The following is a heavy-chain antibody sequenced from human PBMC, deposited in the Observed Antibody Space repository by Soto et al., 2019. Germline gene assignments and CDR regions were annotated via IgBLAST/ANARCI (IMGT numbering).Heavy chain of an antibody. J-gene: IGHJ6*03. D-gene: IGHD6-13*01. CDR3: ARHFRESAYSSSWPTTYYYMDV. CDR2: IYYSGST. CDR1: GGSISSSSYY. Sequence: SETLSLTCTVSGGSISSSSYYWGWIRQPPGKGLEWIGSIYYSGSTYYNPSLKSRVTISVDTSKNQFSLKLSSVTAADTAVYYCARHFRESAYSSSWPTTYYYMDVWGKGTTVTVSS. V-gene: IGHV4-39*01.